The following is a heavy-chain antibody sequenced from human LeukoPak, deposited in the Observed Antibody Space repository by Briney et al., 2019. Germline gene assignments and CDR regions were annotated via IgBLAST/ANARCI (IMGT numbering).Heavy chain of an antibody. CDR2: IRYDGSNK. D-gene: IGHD3-3*01. CDR1: GFTFSSYG. Sequence: GGSLRLSCAASGFTFSSYGMHWVRQAPGKGLEWVAFIRYDGSNKYYADSVKGRFTISRDNSKNTLYLQMNSLRAEDTAVYYCARDNPPKYYDFWVPHYYYYYMDVWGKGTTVTVSS. J-gene: IGHJ6*03. V-gene: IGHV3-30*02. CDR3: ARDNPPKYYDFWVPHYYYYYMDV.